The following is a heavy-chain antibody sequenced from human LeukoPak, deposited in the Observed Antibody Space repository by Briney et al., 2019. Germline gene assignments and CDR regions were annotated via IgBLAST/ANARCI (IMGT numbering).Heavy chain of an antibody. Sequence: SETLSLTCTVSGDTISSYFWSGIRQSAGKRLEWIGGIYTTGSTSYNPSLESRVTMSVDTSRNQFSVKLSSVTAADTAVYYCAREREYQIMDVWGQGTTVTVSS. CDR2: IYTTGST. V-gene: IGHV4-4*07. CDR1: GDTISSYF. D-gene: IGHD2-2*01. J-gene: IGHJ6*02. CDR3: AREREYQIMDV.